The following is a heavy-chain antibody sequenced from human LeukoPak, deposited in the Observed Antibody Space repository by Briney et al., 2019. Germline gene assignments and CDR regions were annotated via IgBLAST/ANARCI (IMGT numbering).Heavy chain of an antibody. Sequence: PGGSLRLSCAASGFTFSSYAMHWVRQAPGKGLEWVAVISYDGSNKYYADSVKGRFTISRDDSKNTLYLQMNSLRAEDTAIYYCARSSGGSYPEFDYWGQGTLVTVSS. J-gene: IGHJ4*02. CDR3: ARSSGGSYPEFDY. V-gene: IGHV3-30-3*01. CDR2: ISYDGSNK. CDR1: GFTFSSYA. D-gene: IGHD1-26*01.